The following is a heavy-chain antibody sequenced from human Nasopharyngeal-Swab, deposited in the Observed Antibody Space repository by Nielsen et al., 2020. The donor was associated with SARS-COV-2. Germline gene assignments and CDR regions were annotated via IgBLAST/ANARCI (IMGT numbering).Heavy chain of an antibody. CDR1: GFTFSSYA. J-gene: IGHJ3*02. CDR2: ISGSGGST. V-gene: IGHV3-23*01. CDR3: AKGRSNRDAFDI. D-gene: IGHD1-14*01. Sequence: ESLKISCAASGFTFSSYAMSWVRQAPGRGLEWVSAISGSGGSTYYADSVKGRFTISRDNSKNTLYLQMNSLRAEDTAVCYCAKGRSNRDAFDIWGQGTMVTVSS.